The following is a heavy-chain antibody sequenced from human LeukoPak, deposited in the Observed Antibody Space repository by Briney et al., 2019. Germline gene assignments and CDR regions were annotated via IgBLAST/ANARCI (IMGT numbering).Heavy chain of an antibody. J-gene: IGHJ3*02. D-gene: IGHD3-10*01. CDR1: VDSMFGYF. CDR2: IYDTGRT. V-gene: IGHV4-59*12. CDR3: AREVVRGVFDAFDI. Sequence: SETLSLTCTVSVDSMFGYFWSWIRQPPGGGLEWIGYIYDTGRTNYSPSLKSRATISVDTSKNQFSLKLSSVTAADTAVYYCAREVVRGVFDAFDIWGQGTMVTVSS.